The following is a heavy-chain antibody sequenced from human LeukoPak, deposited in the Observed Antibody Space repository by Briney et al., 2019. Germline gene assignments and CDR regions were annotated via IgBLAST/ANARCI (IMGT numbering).Heavy chain of an antibody. CDR1: GFTFSSYW. V-gene: IGHV3-64*01. D-gene: IGHD3-10*01. J-gene: IGHJ4*02. Sequence: GGSLRLSCAASGFTFSSYWMSWVRQAPGKGLEYVSAISSNGGSTYYANSVKGRFTISRDNSKNTLYLQMGSLRAEDMAVYYCARAPPITSYYDYWGQGTLVTVSS. CDR3: ARAPPITSYYDY. CDR2: ISSNGGST.